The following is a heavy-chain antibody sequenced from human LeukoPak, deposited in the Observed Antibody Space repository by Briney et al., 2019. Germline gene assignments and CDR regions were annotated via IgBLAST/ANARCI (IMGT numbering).Heavy chain of an antibody. CDR2: IYSGGST. D-gene: IGHD2-2*02. CDR3: ARGFATTIVVVPAAIGY. Sequence: EGSLRLSCAASGFTVSSNYMSWVRQAPGKGLEWVSVIYSGGSTYYADSVKGRFTISRDNSKNTLYLQMNSLRAEDTAVYYCARGFATTIVVVPAAIGYWGQGTLVTVSS. J-gene: IGHJ4*02. V-gene: IGHV3-66*01. CDR1: GFTVSSNY.